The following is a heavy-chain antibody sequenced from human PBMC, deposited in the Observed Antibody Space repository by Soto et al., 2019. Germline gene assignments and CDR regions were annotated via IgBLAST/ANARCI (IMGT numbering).Heavy chain of an antibody. CDR3: AARHFWSRPWTDSGLDY. Sequence: QVQLQESGPGLVKPSGTLSLTCVVSGDSINSSHWWNWVRQPPEKGLEWISQLSHSGNTSYNPSLTSRVTKSVAKSKSHFSLKLTSVTAADTAVYYCAARHFWSRPWTDSGLDYWGQGTLVTVS. D-gene: IGHD3-3*02. CDR1: GDSINSSHW. CDR2: LSHSGNT. V-gene: IGHV4-4*02. J-gene: IGHJ4*02.